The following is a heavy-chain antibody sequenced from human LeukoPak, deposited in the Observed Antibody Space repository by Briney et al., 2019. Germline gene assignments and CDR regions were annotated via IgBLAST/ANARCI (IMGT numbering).Heavy chain of an antibody. D-gene: IGHD6-13*01. CDR3: ARTAGTGAFDY. J-gene: IGHJ4*02. Sequence: SVKVSCKASGDTFSYYAISWVRQAPGQGLEWMGRIVPIFSEANYAQKFQGRVTLTADKSTTTAYMEVTSLRSEDTTVYFCARTAGTGAFDYWGQGTLVTVSS. V-gene: IGHV1-69*04. CDR2: IVPIFSEA. CDR1: GDTFSYYA.